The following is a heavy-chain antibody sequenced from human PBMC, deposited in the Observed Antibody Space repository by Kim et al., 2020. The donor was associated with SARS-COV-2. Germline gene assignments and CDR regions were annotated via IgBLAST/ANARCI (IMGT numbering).Heavy chain of an antibody. Sequence: SETLSLTCAVYGGSFSGYYWSWIRQPPGKGLEWIGEINHSGSTNYNPSLKSRVTISVDTSKNQFSLKLSSVTAADTAVYYCARGGLDSSSSYWGQGTLVTVSS. CDR1: GGSFSGYY. J-gene: IGHJ4*02. D-gene: IGHD6-13*01. CDR3: ARGGLDSSSSY. V-gene: IGHV4-34*01. CDR2: INHSGST.